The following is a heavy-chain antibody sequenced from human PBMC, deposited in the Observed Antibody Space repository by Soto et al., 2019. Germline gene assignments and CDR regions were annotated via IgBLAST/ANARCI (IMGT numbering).Heavy chain of an antibody. J-gene: IGHJ4*02. Sequence: EVQLVESGGGLVQPGGSLRLSCAASGFTSGFTFSRYWMSWVHQAPGKGLEWVANIKQDGGEKYYVDSVKGRFTISRDNAKNSLYLQMNSLRAEDTAVYYCASGRIVGATRPIGLDYWGQGTLVTVSS. V-gene: IGHV3-7*01. CDR3: ASGRIVGATRPIGLDY. CDR1: GFTFSRYW. D-gene: IGHD1-26*01. CDR2: IKQDGGEK.